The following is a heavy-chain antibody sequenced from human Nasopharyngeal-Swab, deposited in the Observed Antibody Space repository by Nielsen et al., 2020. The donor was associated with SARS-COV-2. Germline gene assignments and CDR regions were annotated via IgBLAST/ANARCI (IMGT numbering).Heavy chain of an antibody. V-gene: IGHV4-39*01. D-gene: IGHD2-2*01. CDR2: IYYSGST. Sequence: WIRQPPGKGLEWIGSIYYSGSTYYNPSLKSRVTISVDTSKNQFSLKLSSVTAADTAVYYCARRPNCSSTSCSYYYYYVDVWGKGTTVTVSS. CDR3: ARRPNCSSTSCSYYYYYVDV. J-gene: IGHJ6*03.